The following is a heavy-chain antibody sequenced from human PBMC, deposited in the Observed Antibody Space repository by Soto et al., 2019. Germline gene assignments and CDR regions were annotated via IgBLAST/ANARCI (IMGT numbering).Heavy chain of an antibody. D-gene: IGHD4-17*01. CDR3: TRQRIIWANHMTTEISNDGLDI. Sequence: GGSLRLSCAASGFTFSVSAMHWVRQASGKGLEWVGRIRNKADNYATAYAASVKGRFTISRDDSKNTTYLQISSLKTEDTAVYYCTRQRIIWANHMTTEISNDGLDIWGQGTMVTVSS. J-gene: IGHJ3*02. V-gene: IGHV3-73*01. CDR2: IRNKADNYAT. CDR1: GFTFSVSA.